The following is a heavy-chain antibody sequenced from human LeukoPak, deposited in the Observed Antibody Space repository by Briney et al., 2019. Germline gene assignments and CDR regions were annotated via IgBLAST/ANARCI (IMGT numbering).Heavy chain of an antibody. CDR3: ARCILTGYDDYFDY. CDR2: ISGSGSTI. Sequence: GGSLRLSCAASAFTLSSYEINWVRQAPGKGLEWLSYISGSGSTIYYADSVKGRFTISRDNAKNSLYLQMNSLRAEDTAVYYCARCILTGYDDYFDYWGQGTLVTVSS. CDR1: AFTLSSYE. J-gene: IGHJ4*02. D-gene: IGHD3-9*01. V-gene: IGHV3-48*03.